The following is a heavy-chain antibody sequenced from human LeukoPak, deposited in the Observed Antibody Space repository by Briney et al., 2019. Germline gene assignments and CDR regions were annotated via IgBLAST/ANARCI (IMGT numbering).Heavy chain of an antibody. D-gene: IGHD3-22*01. CDR2: ISYDGSNK. V-gene: IGHV3-30-3*01. CDR3: ARDYESIDY. J-gene: IGHJ4*02. Sequence: GGSLRLSCAASGFTFSSYAMHWVRQAPGKGLEWVAVISYDGSNKYYADSVKGRFTISRDNAKNTLYLQMTSLRAEDTAVYYCARDYESIDYWGQGTLVTVSS. CDR1: GFTFSSYA.